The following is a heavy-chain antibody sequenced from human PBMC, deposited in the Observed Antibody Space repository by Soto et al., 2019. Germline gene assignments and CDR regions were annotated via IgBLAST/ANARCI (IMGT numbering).Heavy chain of an antibody. CDR2: MNPNSGNT. V-gene: IGHV1-8*01. Sequence: ASVKVSCKASGYTFTSYDMKWVRQATGQGLERMGWMNPNSGNTGYAQKFQGRVTMTRNTSISTAYMELSSLRSEDTAVYYCASPARNYDFWSGYSFDIWGQGTTVTVSS. D-gene: IGHD3-3*01. CDR1: GYTFTSYD. CDR3: ASPARNYDFWSGYSFDI. J-gene: IGHJ6*02.